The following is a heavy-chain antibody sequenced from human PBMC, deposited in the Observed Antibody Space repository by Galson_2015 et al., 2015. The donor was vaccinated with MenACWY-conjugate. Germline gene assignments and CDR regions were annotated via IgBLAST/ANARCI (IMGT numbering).Heavy chain of an antibody. CDR1: GASISNYY. Sequence: LSLTCSVSGASISNYYWPWIRQPPGKGLEWIGYVYYSGSTKSKSSLKSRVTMSVDTAKNQFSLRLTSVTAADTAVYYCAGMYTFGYSGFEYWGQGALVSVSS. CDR3: AGMYTFGYSGFEY. CDR2: VYYSGST. D-gene: IGHD3-16*01. V-gene: IGHV4-59*08. J-gene: IGHJ4*02.